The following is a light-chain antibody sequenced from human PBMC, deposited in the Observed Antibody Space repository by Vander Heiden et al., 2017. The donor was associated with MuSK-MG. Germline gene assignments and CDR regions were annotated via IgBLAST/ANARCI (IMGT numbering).Light chain of an antibody. CDR2: AAS. CDR1: QGISSW. CDR3: QQANSFPRT. V-gene: IGKV1D-12*01. Sequence: DIQMTQSPSSVSASVGDRATITCRASQGISSWLAWYQQKPGKAPVSLYAASSLQSGVPSRFSGSGSGTDFTLTISSLQPEDFATYYCQQANSFPRTFGQGTKVEIK. J-gene: IGKJ1*01.